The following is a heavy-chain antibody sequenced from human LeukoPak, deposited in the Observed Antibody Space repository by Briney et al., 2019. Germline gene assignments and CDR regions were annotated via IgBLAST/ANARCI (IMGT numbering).Heavy chain of an antibody. CDR2: IWYDASNT. CDR1: GFTFSHYG. D-gene: IGHD3-22*01. Sequence: GGSLRLSCAASGFTFSHYGMHWVRQAPGKGLEWVAVIWYDASNTYYADSVKGRFTISRDNSKNTLYLQMNSLRAEDTAVYYCAKETKITMIVVEYYYGMDVWGQGTTVTVSS. J-gene: IGHJ6*02. CDR3: AKETKITMIVVEYYYGMDV. V-gene: IGHV3-33*06.